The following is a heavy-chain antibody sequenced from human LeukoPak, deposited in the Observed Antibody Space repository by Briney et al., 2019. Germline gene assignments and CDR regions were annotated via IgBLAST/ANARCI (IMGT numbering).Heavy chain of an antibody. D-gene: IGHD4-17*01. Sequence: ASVKVPCKASGYTFTNYYIHWVRQAPGQGLEWMGITDPIGGSTNYAQKFQGRVTMTRDTSTSTAYMELSSLRSEDSAMYYCAAPSARSTVTTWSAFDLWGQGTMVTVSS. V-gene: IGHV1-46*01. CDR2: TDPIGGST. J-gene: IGHJ3*01. CDR3: AAPSARSTVTTWSAFDL. CDR1: GYTFTNYY.